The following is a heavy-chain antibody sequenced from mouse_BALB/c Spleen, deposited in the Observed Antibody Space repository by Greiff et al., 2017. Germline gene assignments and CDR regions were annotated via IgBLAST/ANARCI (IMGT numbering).Heavy chain of an antibody. CDR3: ASYEYEGMDY. V-gene: IGHV14-3*02. J-gene: IGHJ4*01. Sequence: VQLQQSGAELVKPGASVKLSCTASGFNFNDSYMDWVKQRPEQGLEWIGRIDPANGNTKYDPKFQGKATLTADTSSNTAYLQLSSLTSEDSAVYYCASYEYEGMDYWGQGTSGTVSS. CDR1: GFNFNDSY. D-gene: IGHD2-4*01. CDR2: IDPANGNT.